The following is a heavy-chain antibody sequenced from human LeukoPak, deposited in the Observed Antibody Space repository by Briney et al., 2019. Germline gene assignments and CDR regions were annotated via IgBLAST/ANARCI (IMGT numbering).Heavy chain of an antibody. CDR3: ARHDGIAAPHDY. D-gene: IGHD6-25*01. CDR2: IYYSGST. Sequence: NPSETLSLTCTVSGGSISSSSYYWGWIRQPPGKGLEWIGSIYYSGSTYYNPSLKSRVTVSVDTSKNQFSLKLRSVTASDTAVYYCARHDGIAAPHDYWGQGTLDTVSS. V-gene: IGHV4-39*01. J-gene: IGHJ4*02. CDR1: GGSISSSSYY.